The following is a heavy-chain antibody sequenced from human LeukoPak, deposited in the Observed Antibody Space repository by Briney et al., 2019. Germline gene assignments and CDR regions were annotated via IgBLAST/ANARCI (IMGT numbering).Heavy chain of an antibody. D-gene: IGHD1-26*01. Sequence: VASVKVSCKASGGTFSSYAINWVRQAPGQGLEWMGGIIPIFGTANYAQKFQGRVTITADKSTSTAYMELSSLRSEDTAVYYCARGTHGEATGQFDYWGQGTLVTVSS. V-gene: IGHV1-69*06. CDR1: GGTFSSYA. CDR3: ARGTHGEATGQFDY. CDR2: IIPIFGTA. J-gene: IGHJ4*02.